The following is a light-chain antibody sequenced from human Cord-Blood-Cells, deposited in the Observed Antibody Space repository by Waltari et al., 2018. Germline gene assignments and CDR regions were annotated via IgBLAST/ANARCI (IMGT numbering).Light chain of an antibody. Sequence: EIVLTQSPATLSLSPGERAPLSCRASQSVSSYLAWYQQKPEQAPRLLIYDASNRATGIPAGFSGSGSGTDCTLTISSLEPEDCAVYCCQQRSNWPWTFGQGNKVEIK. CDR2: DAS. J-gene: IGKJ1*01. V-gene: IGKV3-11*01. CDR3: QQRSNWPWT. CDR1: QSVSSY.